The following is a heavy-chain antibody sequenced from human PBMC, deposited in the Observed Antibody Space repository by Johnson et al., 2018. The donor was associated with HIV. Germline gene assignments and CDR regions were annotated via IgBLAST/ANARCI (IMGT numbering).Heavy chain of an antibody. CDR3: ASGAYSSSLTFDI. V-gene: IGHV3-53*01. J-gene: IGHJ3*02. D-gene: IGHD6-6*01. CDR1: GFTVSSNY. CDR2: FYSGGST. Sequence: VQLVESGGGLIQPGGSLRVSCAASGFTVSSNYMSWVRQAPGKGLEWVSGFYSGGSTYYADSVTGRFIISRDNSKNTLYLQMNSLRVEDTAVYYCASGAYSSSLTFDIWGQGTMVTVSS.